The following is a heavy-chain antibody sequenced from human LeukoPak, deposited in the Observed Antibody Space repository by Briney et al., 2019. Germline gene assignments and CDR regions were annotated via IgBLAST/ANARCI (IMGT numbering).Heavy chain of an antibody. V-gene: IGHV1-46*01. D-gene: IGHD1-26*01. J-gene: IGHJ6*03. CDR1: GYTFTSYY. CDR3: ARSRSGSYYADYYYMDV. CDR2: TNPSGGST. Sequence: GASVKVSCKASGYTFTSYYMHWVRQAPGQGLEWMGITNPSGGSTSYAQKFQGRVTMTRDTSTSTVYMELSSLRSEDTAVYYCARSRSGSYYADYYYMDVWGKGTTVTISS.